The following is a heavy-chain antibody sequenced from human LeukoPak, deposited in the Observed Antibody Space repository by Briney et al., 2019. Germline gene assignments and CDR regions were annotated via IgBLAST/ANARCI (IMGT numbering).Heavy chain of an antibody. Sequence: GGSLRLSCTTSGFTFSSYAMTWVRQAPGKGLEWVANIKQDGSEKYYVDSVKGRFTISRDSAKNSLYLQMNSLRAEDTAVYYCARDSRQWLAIDYWGQGTLVTVSS. CDR3: ARDSRQWLAIDY. V-gene: IGHV3-7*01. J-gene: IGHJ4*02. CDR1: GFTFSSYA. D-gene: IGHD6-19*01. CDR2: IKQDGSEK.